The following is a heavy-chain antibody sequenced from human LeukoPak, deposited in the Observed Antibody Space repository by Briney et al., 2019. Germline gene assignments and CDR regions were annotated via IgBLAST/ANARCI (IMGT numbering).Heavy chain of an antibody. CDR3: AREKLTAAGNAFDI. D-gene: IGHD6-13*01. V-gene: IGHV3-53*04. CDR2: IYSDDNT. CDR1: EFTVRSNY. Sequence: GGSLRLSCTAFEFTVRSNYITWLRQAPGKGLEWVSDIYSDDNTYYKDSVKGRFTISRQTSKNPLFLQMTVWTADDAAVYYCAREKLTAAGNAFDIWGQGTMVTVSS. J-gene: IGHJ3*02.